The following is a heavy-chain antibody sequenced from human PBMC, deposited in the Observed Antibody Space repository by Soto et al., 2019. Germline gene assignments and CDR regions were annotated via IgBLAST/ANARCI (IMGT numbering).Heavy chain of an antibody. CDR1: GGSISSYY. CDR2: IYYSGST. Sequence: SETLPLTCTVSGGSISSYYWSWIRQPPGKGLEWIGYIYYSGSTNYNPSLKSRVTISVDTSKNQFSLKLSSVTAADTAVYYCAKQGPIAVAADYWGQRSLVTVSS. CDR3: AKQGPIAVAADY. D-gene: IGHD6-19*01. J-gene: IGHJ4*02. V-gene: IGHV4-59*08.